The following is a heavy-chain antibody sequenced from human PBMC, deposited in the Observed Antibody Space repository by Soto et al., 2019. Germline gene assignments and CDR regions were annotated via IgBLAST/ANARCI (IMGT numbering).Heavy chain of an antibody. V-gene: IGHV4-59*01. CDR3: ARARYNWNF. J-gene: IGHJ4*02. CDR2: IYSSGST. Sequence: LSETLSLTCTVSGGSMDTYYWTWIRQPPGKGLEWIGYIYSSGSTNYNPSLKSRVTISVDTSKNQFFLNLRSVTAADTATYYCARARYNWNFWGQGALVTVSS. D-gene: IGHD1-20*01. CDR1: GGSMDTYY.